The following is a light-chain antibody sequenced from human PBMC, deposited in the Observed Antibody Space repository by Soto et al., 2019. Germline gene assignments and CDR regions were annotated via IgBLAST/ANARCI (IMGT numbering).Light chain of an antibody. V-gene: IGKV1-16*02. J-gene: IGKJ5*01. CDR3: QQYNSYPIT. Sequence: DIQMTQSPSSLSASVGDRVTITCRASQDIRNLLAWFQQKPGKAPKPLIYAASNLQSGVPSKFSGSGFGTDFTLVISSLQPEDFATYYCQQYNSYPITFGQGTRLEIK. CDR1: QDIRNL. CDR2: AAS.